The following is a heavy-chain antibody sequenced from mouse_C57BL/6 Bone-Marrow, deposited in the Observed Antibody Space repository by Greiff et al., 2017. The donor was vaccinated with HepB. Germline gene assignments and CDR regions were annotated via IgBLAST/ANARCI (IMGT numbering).Heavy chain of an antibody. V-gene: IGHV5-12*01. Sequence: EVQVVESGGGLVQPGGSLKLSCAASGFTFSDYYMYWVRQTPEKRLEWVAYISNGGGSTYYPDTVKGRFTISIDKPKNTLYMQMSRLKSEETAMYYCTIHEYYGSLDYWGQGTTLTVSS. CDR2: ISNGGGST. J-gene: IGHJ2*01. D-gene: IGHD1-1*01. CDR1: GFTFSDYY. CDR3: TIHEYYGSLDY.